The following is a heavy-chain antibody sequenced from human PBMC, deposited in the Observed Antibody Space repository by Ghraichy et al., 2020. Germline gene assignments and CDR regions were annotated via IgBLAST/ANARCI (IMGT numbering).Heavy chain of an antibody. J-gene: IGHJ6*02. CDR1: GFTFSSYS. V-gene: IGHV3-21*01. D-gene: IGHD6-6*01. CDR2: ISSSSSYI. Sequence: GGSLRLSCAASGFTFSSYSMNWVRQAPGKGLEWVSSISSSSSYIYYADSVKGRFTISRDNAKNSLYLQMNSLRAEDTAVYYCARERIAARLGYYGMDVWGQGTTVTVSS. CDR3: ARERIAARLGYYGMDV.